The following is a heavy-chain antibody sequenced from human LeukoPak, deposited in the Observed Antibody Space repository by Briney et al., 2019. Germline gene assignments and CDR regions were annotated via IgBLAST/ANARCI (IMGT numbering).Heavy chain of an antibody. V-gene: IGHV4-59*08. CDR2: IYYSGST. J-gene: IGHJ5*02. D-gene: IGHD1-1*01. CDR1: GGSISSYY. CDR3: ARGRRWFDP. Sequence: SETLSLTCTVSGGSISSYYWSWIRQPPGKGLEWIGYIYYSGSTYYNPSLKSRLTISVDTSKNQFSLKLSSVTAADTAVYYCARGRRWFDPWGQGTLVTVSS.